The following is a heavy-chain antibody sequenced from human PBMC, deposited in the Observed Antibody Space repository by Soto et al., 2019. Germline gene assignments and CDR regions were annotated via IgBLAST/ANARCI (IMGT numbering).Heavy chain of an antibody. D-gene: IGHD3-10*01. CDR3: ARVWGGAFDF. CDR2: IYYSGST. J-gene: IGHJ3*01. V-gene: IGHV4-59*01. CDR1: GGSISSFY. Sequence: SETLSLTCTVSGGSISSFYWSWIRQPPGKGLEWIGYIYYSGSTRYNPSLKSRVTISVDTSKNRFSLRLSSVTAADTAVYYCARVWGGAFDFWGQGTMVTVSS.